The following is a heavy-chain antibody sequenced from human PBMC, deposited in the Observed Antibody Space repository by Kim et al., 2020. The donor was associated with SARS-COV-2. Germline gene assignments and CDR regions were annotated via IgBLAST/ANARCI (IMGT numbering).Heavy chain of an antibody. J-gene: IGHJ6*02. CDR3: ARVAIWFGGLEGMDV. Sequence: SARGRFTISRDNSKNTRYLQMNSLRAEDTAVYYCARVAIWFGGLEGMDVWGQGTTVTVSS. D-gene: IGHD3-10*01. V-gene: IGHV3-66*01.